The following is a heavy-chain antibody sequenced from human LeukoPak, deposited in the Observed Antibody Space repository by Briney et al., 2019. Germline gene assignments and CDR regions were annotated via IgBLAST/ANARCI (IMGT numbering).Heavy chain of an antibody. CDR1: GFTFDDYA. D-gene: IGHD3-3*01. V-gene: IGHV3-9*01. Sequence: GRSLRLSCAASGFTFDDYAMHWVRHAPGKGLEWVSGISWNSGSIGYADSVKGRFTISRDNAKNSLYLQMNSLRAEDTALYYCAKGTYYDFWSGWLDYWGQGTLATVSS. CDR2: ISWNSGSI. J-gene: IGHJ4*02. CDR3: AKGTYYDFWSGWLDY.